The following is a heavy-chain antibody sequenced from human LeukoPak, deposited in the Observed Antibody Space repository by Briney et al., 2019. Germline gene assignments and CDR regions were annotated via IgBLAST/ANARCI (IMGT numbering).Heavy chain of an antibody. Sequence: GGSLRLSCAASGFTFSDYYMSWIRQAPGKGLEWVSYISSSGSTIYYADSVKGRFTISRDNAKNSLYLQMNSLRAEDTAVCYCARDRKSYGYLGLVDYWGQGTLVTVSS. CDR1: GFTFSDYY. CDR2: ISSSGSTI. CDR3: ARDRKSYGYLGLVDY. J-gene: IGHJ4*02. D-gene: IGHD5-18*01. V-gene: IGHV3-11*01.